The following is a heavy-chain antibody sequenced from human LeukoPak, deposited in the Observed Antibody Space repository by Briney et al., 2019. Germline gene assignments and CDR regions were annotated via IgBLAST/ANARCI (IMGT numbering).Heavy chain of an antibody. D-gene: IGHD5-24*01. CDR2: INPSGGTT. V-gene: IGHV1-46*01. CDR1: GYTFTSYH. J-gene: IGHJ3*02. CDR3: ARVRDGYNDAYDI. Sequence: ASVKVSCKASGYTFTSYHMHWVRQAPGQGLEWMGIINPSGGTTNYAQKFRGRVTMTRDMSTGTVYMELSSLKSEDTAVYYCARVRDGYNDAYDIWGQGTMVTVSS.